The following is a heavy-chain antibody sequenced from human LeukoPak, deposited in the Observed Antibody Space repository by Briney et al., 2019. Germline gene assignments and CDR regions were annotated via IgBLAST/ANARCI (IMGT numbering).Heavy chain of an antibody. D-gene: IGHD6-13*01. Sequence: GGSLRLSCAASGFTFSNYAMSWVRQAPGKGLEWVSSISRSSGYVFYADSMKGRFTVSRDNSKNSLYLQMNTLRAEDTAVYYCARFPEGSSTWSIDFWGQGTLVTVSS. J-gene: IGHJ4*02. CDR3: ARFPEGSSTWSIDF. CDR2: ISRSSGYV. CDR1: GFTFSNYA. V-gene: IGHV3-21*01.